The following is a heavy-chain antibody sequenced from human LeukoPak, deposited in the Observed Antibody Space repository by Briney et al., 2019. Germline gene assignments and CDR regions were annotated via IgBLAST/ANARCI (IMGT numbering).Heavy chain of an antibody. D-gene: IGHD1-26*01. Sequence: PSETLSLTCAVYGGSFSGYYWSWIRQPPGKGLEWIGEINHSGSTNYNPSLKSRVTISVDTSKNQFSLKLSSVTAADTAVYYCARRGRWGSYLLLDYWGQGTLVTVSS. CDR3: ARRGRWGSYLLLDY. CDR2: INHSGST. J-gene: IGHJ4*02. V-gene: IGHV4-34*01. CDR1: GGSFSGYY.